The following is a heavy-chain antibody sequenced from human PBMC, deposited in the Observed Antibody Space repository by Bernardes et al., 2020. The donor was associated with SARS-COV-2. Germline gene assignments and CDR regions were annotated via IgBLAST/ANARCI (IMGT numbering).Heavy chain of an antibody. CDR3: ARSVGATSSTDF. D-gene: IGHD1-26*01. CDR1: GGSISSSRYY. J-gene: IGHJ4*02. Sequence: SETLSLTCTVSGGSISSSRYYWGWIRQTPGKGLEWIGTVYYSGTVSYNPSLRGRLTIAVDTSQNQFSLKRRSVPAADTAIYYCARSVGATSSTDFWGQGTLVTVSS. V-gene: IGHV4-39*01. CDR2: VYYSGTV.